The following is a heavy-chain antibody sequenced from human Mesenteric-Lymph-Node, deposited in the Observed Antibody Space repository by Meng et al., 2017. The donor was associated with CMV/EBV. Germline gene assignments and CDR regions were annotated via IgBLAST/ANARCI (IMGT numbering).Heavy chain of an antibody. CDR2: IKSKTDGGTT. CDR3: TTEGAGVDFDY. J-gene: IGHJ4*02. Sequence: GESLKISCAASGFTFSNAWMSWVRQAPGKGLEWVGRIKSKTDGGTTDYAAPVKGRFTISRDDSKNTLYLQMNSLKTEDTAVYYCTTEGAGVDFDYWGQGTLVTVSS. D-gene: IGHD3-3*01. CDR1: GFTFSNAW. V-gene: IGHV3-15*01.